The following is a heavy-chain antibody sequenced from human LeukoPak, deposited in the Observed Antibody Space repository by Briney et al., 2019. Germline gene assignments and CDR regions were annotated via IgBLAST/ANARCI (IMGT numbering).Heavy chain of an antibody. CDR2: ISAYNGNT. CDR3: ARVLDTYYDFWSGYYFDY. D-gene: IGHD3-3*01. V-gene: IGHV1-18*01. Sequence: GASVKVSCKASGYTFTSYGISWVRQAPGQGLEWIGWISAYNGNTNYAQKLQGRVTMTTDTSTSTAYMELRSLRSDDTAVYYCARVLDTYYDFWSGYYFDYWGQGTLSPSPQ. J-gene: IGHJ4*02. CDR1: GYTFTSYG.